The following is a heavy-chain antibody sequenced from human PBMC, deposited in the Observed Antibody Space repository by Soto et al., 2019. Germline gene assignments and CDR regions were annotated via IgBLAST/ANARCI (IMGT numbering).Heavy chain of an antibody. CDR2: IYYSGST. CDR1: GGSVSSGSYY. CDR3: ARDSKRAAFDY. V-gene: IGHV4-61*01. Sequence: LETLSLTCTVSGGSVSSGSYYWSCIRQPPGKGLEWIGYIYYSGSTNYNPSLNSRVTISVDTSKNQFSLKLSSVTAADTAVYYCARDSKRAAFDYWGQGTLVTVSS. J-gene: IGHJ4*02. D-gene: IGHD3-3*02.